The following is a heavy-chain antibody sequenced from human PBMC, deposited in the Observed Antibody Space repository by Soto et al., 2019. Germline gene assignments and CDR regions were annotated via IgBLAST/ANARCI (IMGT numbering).Heavy chain of an antibody. Sequence: HPGGSLRLSCAASGFTFSSYWMHWVRQAPGKGLVWVSRINSDGSSTSYADSVKGRFTISRDNAKNTLYLQMNSLRAEDTAVYYCARAKYSSSWYLLYGMDVWGQGTTVTVSS. CDR2: INSDGSST. J-gene: IGHJ6*02. CDR1: GFTFSSYW. V-gene: IGHV3-74*01. CDR3: ARAKYSSSWYLLYGMDV. D-gene: IGHD6-13*01.